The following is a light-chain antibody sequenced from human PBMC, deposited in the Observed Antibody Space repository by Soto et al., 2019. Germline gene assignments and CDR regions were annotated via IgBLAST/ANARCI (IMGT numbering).Light chain of an antibody. CDR1: QTINNNF. CDR2: AAS. V-gene: IGKV3-20*01. J-gene: IGKJ2*01. CDR3: QQYGSSPPYT. Sequence: EIVMTPSPGTLPLSPGERATLSCRASQTINNNFLGWYQQKPGQPPRLLIFAASRMSTGIPDRFSGSGSGTDFTLTISRLEPGDFGVYYCQQYGSSPPYTFGQGTKLDIK.